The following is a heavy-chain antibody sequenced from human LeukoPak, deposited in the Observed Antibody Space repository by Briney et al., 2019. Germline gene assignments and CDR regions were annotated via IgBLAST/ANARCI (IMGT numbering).Heavy chain of an antibody. V-gene: IGHV1-3*01. CDR3: ARDNPLHCSGGSCYSKVFDY. J-gene: IGHJ4*02. CDR1: GCTFTSYA. D-gene: IGHD2-15*01. CDR2: INAGNGNT. Sequence: GASVKVSCKASGCTFTSYAMHWVRQAPGQRLEWMGWINAGNGNTKYSQKFQGRVTITRVTSASTAYMELSSLRSEDTAVYYCARDNPLHCSGGSCYSKVFDYWGQGTLVTVSP.